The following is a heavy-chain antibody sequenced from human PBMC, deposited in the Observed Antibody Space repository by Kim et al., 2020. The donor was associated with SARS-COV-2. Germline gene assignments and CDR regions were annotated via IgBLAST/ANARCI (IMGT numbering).Heavy chain of an antibody. D-gene: IGHD5-12*01. V-gene: IGHV3-7*01. CDR3: ARVSEYSGYDVWFDP. CDR2: IKQDGSEK. J-gene: IGHJ5*02. Sequence: GGSLRLSCAASGFTFSSYWMSWVRQAPGKGLEWVANIKQDGSEKYYVDSVKGRFPISRDNAKNSLYLQMNSLRAEDTAVYYCARVSEYSGYDVWFDPWGQGTLVTVSS. CDR1: GFTFSSYW.